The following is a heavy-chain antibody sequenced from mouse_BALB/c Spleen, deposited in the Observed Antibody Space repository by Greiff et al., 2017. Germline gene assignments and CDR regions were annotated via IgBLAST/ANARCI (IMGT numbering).Heavy chain of an antibody. CDR1: GYSFTSYY. CDR3: ARSIPDGYYVAWFAY. D-gene: IGHD2-3*01. J-gene: IGHJ3*01. Sequence: VKLLESGPELVKPGASVKISCKASGYSFTSYYIHWVKQRPGQGLEWIGWIFPGSGNTKYNEKFKGKATLTADTSSSTAYMQLSSLTSEDSAVYFCARSIPDGYYVAWFAYWGQGTLVTVSA. V-gene: IGHV1-66*01. CDR2: IFPGSGNT.